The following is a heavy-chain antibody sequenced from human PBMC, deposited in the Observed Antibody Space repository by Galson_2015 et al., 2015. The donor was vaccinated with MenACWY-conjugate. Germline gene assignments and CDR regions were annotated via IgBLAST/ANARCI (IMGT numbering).Heavy chain of an antibody. J-gene: IGHJ4*02. V-gene: IGHV1-3*01. CDR3: ARDKRGYGFGEMQATSY. Sequence: SVKVSCKASGYTFTSYAMHWVRQAPGQRLEWMGWINAGNGNTKYSQKFQGRVTITRDTSASTAYMELSSLRSEDTAVYYCARDKRGYGFGEMQATSYWGQGTLVTVSS. CDR2: INAGNGNT. D-gene: IGHD3-10*01. CDR1: GYTFTSYA.